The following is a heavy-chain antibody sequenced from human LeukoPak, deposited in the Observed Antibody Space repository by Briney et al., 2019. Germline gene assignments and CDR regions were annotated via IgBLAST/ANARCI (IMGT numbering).Heavy chain of an antibody. D-gene: IGHD3-10*01. Sequence: GESLKISCKGSGYSYTNYWIGWVRQMPGKGLEWMRYIHPGDSDTRYSPSFQGLITISADKSINTAYLQWNSLKASDSAIYYCARQAYYGSGSYLLMGSNWFDPWGQGTLVTVSS. CDR3: ARQAYYGSGSYLLMGSNWFDP. J-gene: IGHJ5*02. CDR2: IHPGDSDT. V-gene: IGHV5-51*01. CDR1: GYSYTNYW.